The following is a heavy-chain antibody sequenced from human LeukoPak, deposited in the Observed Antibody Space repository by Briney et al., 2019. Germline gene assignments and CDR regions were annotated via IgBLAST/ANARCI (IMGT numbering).Heavy chain of an antibody. CDR3: ARDLEETYYYGSGSYPKGGIDY. Sequence: ASVKVSCKASGYTFTGYYIHWVRQAPGQGLEWMGWINPNSGGTNYGQKFQGRVTMTRDTSISTAYMELSRLRSDDTAVYYCARDLEETYYYGSGSYPKGGIDYWGQGTLVTVSS. J-gene: IGHJ4*02. CDR1: GYTFTGYY. V-gene: IGHV1-2*02. CDR2: INPNSGGT. D-gene: IGHD3-10*01.